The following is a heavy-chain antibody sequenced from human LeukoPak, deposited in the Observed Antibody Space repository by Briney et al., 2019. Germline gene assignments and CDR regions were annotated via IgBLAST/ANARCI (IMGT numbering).Heavy chain of an antibody. CDR1: GGSISSGSYY. Sequence: SETLSLTCTVSGGSISSGSYYWSWIRQPAGKGLEWIGRIYTSGSTNYNPSLKSRVTISVDTSKNQFSLKLSSVTAADTAVYYCARVIPGDYYVDYWGQGTLVTVSS. V-gene: IGHV4-61*02. J-gene: IGHJ4*02. CDR3: ARVIPGDYYVDY. CDR2: IYTSGST. D-gene: IGHD4-17*01.